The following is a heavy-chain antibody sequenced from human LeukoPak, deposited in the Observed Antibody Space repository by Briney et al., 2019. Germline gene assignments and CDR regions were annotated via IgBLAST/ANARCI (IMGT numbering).Heavy chain of an antibody. CDR2: IIPIFGTA. CDR1: VGTFSSYA. V-gene: IGHV1-69*13. Sequence: SVKVSCRASVGTFSSYAISWVRQAPGQGLEWMGGIIPIFGTANSAQKFQGRVTITADEPTSTAYMELSSLRSEDTAVYYCAREGSGYEAFDYWGQGTLVTVSS. J-gene: IGHJ4*02. CDR3: AREGSGYEAFDY. D-gene: IGHD5-12*01.